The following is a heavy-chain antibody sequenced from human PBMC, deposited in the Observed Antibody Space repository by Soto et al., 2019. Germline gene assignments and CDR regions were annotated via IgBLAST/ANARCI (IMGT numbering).Heavy chain of an antibody. J-gene: IGHJ6*02. Sequence: EVQLVESGGGLVQPGGSLRLSCAASGFTFSIYWMHWVRQAPGKGPVWVSRIDNAGSSARYADSVKGRFTISRDNAKNTVYLQMKGLRAEDTAVYYCTRVGGSVSGMDVWGQGTTVTVSS. CDR2: IDNAGSSA. CDR3: TRVGGSVSGMDV. CDR1: GFTFSIYW. D-gene: IGHD1-26*01. V-gene: IGHV3-74*01.